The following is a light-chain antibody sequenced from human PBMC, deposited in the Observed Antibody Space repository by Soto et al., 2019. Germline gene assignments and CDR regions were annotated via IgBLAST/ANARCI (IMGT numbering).Light chain of an antibody. CDR1: QSVTSNE. Sequence: IVLTQSPGTLSLSPGERATLSCRSSQSVTSNEVAWYQQKPGQAPRLIISAASIRATGIPDRFSGSGSGTDFTLTITRLEPEDFAVYYCQQYQRSPVTFGQGTKVEIK. J-gene: IGKJ1*01. CDR3: QQYQRSPVT. CDR2: AAS. V-gene: IGKV3-20*01.